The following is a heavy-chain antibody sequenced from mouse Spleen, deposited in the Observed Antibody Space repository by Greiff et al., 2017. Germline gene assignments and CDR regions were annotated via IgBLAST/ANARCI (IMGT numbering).Heavy chain of an antibody. J-gene: IGHJ2*01. D-gene: IGHD1-1*01. V-gene: IGHV5-12-2*01. Sequence: EVKLQESGGGLVQPGGSLKLSCAASGFTFSSYTMSWVRQTPEKRLEWVAYISNGGGSTYYPDTVKGRFTISRDNAKNTLYLQMSSLKSEDTAMYYCARLTTHFDYWGQGTTLTVSS. CDR3: ARLTTHFDY. CDR2: ISNGGGST. CDR1: GFTFSSYT.